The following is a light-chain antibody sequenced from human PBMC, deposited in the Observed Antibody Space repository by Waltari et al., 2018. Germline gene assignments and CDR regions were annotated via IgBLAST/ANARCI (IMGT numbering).Light chain of an antibody. V-gene: IGLV2-23*02. CDR1: SRDIGSYDY. CDR2: DVT. J-gene: IGLJ2*01. CDR3: SSYAGSYTYVV. Sequence: SALTQPAPVSGSPGQSVAISCPGTSRDIGSYDYVSWYQHHPGKAPKLMIYDVTQRPSGVTNRFSGSKSGITASLTISGLQAEDEAEYYCSSYAGSYTYVVFGGGTKLTVL.